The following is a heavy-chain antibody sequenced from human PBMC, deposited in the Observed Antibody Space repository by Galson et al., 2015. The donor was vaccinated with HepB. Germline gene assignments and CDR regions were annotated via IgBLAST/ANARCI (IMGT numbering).Heavy chain of an antibody. Sequence: SLRLSCAASGFTFSSHAMSWVRQALGKGLEWVSAIRGSGVDTYFADSVKGRFSISRDNSNNTVYLQMNSPRVEDTAVYYCVRNLDAFDVWGQGTVVIVSP. V-gene: IGHV3-23*01. J-gene: IGHJ3*01. CDR3: VRNLDAFDV. CDR1: GFTFSSHA. CDR2: IRGSGVDT.